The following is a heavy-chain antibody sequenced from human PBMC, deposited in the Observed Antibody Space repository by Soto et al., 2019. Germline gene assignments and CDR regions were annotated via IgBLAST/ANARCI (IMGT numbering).Heavy chain of an antibody. V-gene: IGHV3-33*01. CDR2: IWNDGIRK. J-gene: IGHJ4*02. Sequence: PGGSLRLSCAASGFTFSKYGMHWVRQAPGKGLEWVALIWNDGIRKVYVDSVKGRFTISRDNSKNTLDLQMNNLRDEDTAVYYCARDDDNDANALVYGCPGTLVTVSS. CDR3: ARDDDNDANALVY. CDR1: GFTFSKYG.